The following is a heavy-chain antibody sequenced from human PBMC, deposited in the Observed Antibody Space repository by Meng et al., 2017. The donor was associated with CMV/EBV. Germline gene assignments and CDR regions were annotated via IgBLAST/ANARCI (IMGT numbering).Heavy chain of an antibody. V-gene: IGHV3-7*04. Sequence: GGSLRLSCAASGFTFSSYWMSWVRQAPGKGLEWVANIKQGGSEKYYVDSVKGRFTISRDNAKNSLYLQMNSLRAEDTAVYYCARGAYSSSSSPLFFGYYYGMDVWGQGTTVTVSS. CDR1: GFTFSSYW. J-gene: IGHJ6*02. CDR3: ARGAYSSSSSPLFFGYYYGMDV. D-gene: IGHD6-6*01. CDR2: IKQGGSEK.